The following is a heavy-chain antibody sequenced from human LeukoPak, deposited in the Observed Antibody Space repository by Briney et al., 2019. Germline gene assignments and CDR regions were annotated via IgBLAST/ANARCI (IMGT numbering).Heavy chain of an antibody. CDR2: ISTSGST. Sequence: SETLSLTCTVSGGPISSGGYFWSWIRQPAGKGLEWIGQISTSGSTNYNPSLKSRVTISLDTSKNQFSLKLSSVTAADTAVYHCARASGYSSSSGLLWGQGTLVTVSS. D-gene: IGHD6-6*01. V-gene: IGHV4-61*09. CDR3: ARASGYSSSSGLL. J-gene: IGHJ4*02. CDR1: GGPISSGGYF.